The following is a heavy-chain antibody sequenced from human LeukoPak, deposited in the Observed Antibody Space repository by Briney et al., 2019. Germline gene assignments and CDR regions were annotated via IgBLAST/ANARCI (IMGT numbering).Heavy chain of an antibody. CDR3: ARGDYYYYYYGMDV. Sequence: SVTVSFKASGGTFSSYAISWVRQAPGQGLEWMGRIIPIFGIANCAQKFQGRVTITADKSTSTAYMELSSLRSEDTAVYYCARGDYYYYYYGMDVRGQGTTVTVSS. D-gene: IGHD3-16*01. V-gene: IGHV1-69*04. J-gene: IGHJ6*02. CDR1: GGTFSSYA. CDR2: IIPIFGIA.